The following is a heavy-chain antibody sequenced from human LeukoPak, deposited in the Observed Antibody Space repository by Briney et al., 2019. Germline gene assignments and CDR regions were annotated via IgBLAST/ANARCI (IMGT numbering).Heavy chain of an antibody. Sequence: GGSLRLSCAASGFTFSSYWMHWVRQAPGKGLVWVSRINTDGSSTSYADSVKGRFTISRDNAKNSLYLQMNSLGAEDTAVYYCARGDDTAMVSGGYNWFDSWGQGTLVTVSS. V-gene: IGHV3-74*01. CDR3: ARGDDTAMVSGGYNWFDS. CDR1: GFTFSSYW. D-gene: IGHD5-18*01. CDR2: INTDGSST. J-gene: IGHJ5*01.